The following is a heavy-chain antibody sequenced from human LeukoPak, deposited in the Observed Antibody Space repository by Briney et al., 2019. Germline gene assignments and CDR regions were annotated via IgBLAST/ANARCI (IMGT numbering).Heavy chain of an antibody. D-gene: IGHD6-6*01. CDR3: ARDGSSSLSSSAPPPTDFDY. CDR2: IKQDGSQK. CDR1: GFTFSRYW. J-gene: IGHJ4*02. Sequence: GGSLRLSCEASGFTFSRYWMHWVRQAPGKGLEWVANIKQDGSQKQYVDSVKGRFTISRDDAKNSLYLQMNSLRAEDTAVYYCARDGSSSLSSSAPPPTDFDYWGQGTLVTVSS. V-gene: IGHV3-7*01.